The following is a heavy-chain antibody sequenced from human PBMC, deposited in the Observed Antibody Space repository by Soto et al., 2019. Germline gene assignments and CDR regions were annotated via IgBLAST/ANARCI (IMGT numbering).Heavy chain of an antibody. Sequence: QITLKESGPTLVKPTQTLTLTCTFSGFSLSTSGVGVGWIRQPPGKALEWLALIYWDDDKRYSPSLKSRLTITEDTSKNQVVPTMTNMDPVDTATYYCAHIVGAPNWFYPWGQGTLVTVSS. V-gene: IGHV2-5*02. D-gene: IGHD1-26*01. CDR3: AHIVGAPNWFYP. CDR2: IYWDDDK. J-gene: IGHJ5*02. CDR1: GFSLSTSGVG.